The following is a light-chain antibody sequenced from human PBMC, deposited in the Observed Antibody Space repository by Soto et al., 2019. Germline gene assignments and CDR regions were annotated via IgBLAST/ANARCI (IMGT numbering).Light chain of an antibody. CDR1: QSVRSSY. Sequence: EIVLTQSPGTLSLSPGERAILSCRASQSVRSSYLAWYQQKPGQAPRLLMYDVSNRATGIPASFSGSGSGTDFTLTITSIEPEDFAVYYCQQRSSWPWTFGQGTKLEIK. J-gene: IGKJ1*01. V-gene: IGKV3D-20*02. CDR2: DVS. CDR3: QQRSSWPWT.